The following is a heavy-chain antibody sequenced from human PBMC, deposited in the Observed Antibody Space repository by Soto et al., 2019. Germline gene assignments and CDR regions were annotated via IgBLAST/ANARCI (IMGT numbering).Heavy chain of an antibody. V-gene: IGHV1-3*01. CDR1: GDTRTDFS. Sequence: GASVKVSCKASGDTRTDFSMHWVRQAPGQRPEWMGWLSVGNGDTKYSQKFQGRVTITRDTSARTAYMELSNLRSEDAAVYYCATSEGDCGGGSCYNYFYYYGMDVWGQGTTVTVYS. CDR2: LSVGNGDT. CDR3: ATSEGDCGGGSCYNYFYYYGMDV. J-gene: IGHJ6*02. D-gene: IGHD2-15*01.